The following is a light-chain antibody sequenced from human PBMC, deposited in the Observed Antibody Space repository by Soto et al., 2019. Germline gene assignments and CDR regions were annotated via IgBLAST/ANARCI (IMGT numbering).Light chain of an antibody. CDR3: VQHNSFPIT. Sequence: EIQMTQSPSTLSASIGDRVTITCRASQSISSWLAWYQQKPGKAPKLLIYKASSLESGVPSRFSGSGSGTEFTLTISSLQPEDFATYYCVQHNSFPITFGGGTKVDIK. CDR1: QSISSW. V-gene: IGKV1-5*03. J-gene: IGKJ4*01. CDR2: KAS.